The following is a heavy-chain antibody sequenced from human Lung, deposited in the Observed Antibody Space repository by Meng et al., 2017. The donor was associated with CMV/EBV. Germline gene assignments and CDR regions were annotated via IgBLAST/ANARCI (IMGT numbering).Heavy chain of an antibody. D-gene: IGHD3-10*01. CDR2: ISYSGTT. V-gene: IGHV4-31*03. J-gene: IGHJ4*02. Sequence: QVQLQESGPGLVQPSKTLSLSCTVPGASVSIGGYSLSYIRQHPGKGLEWIGYISYSGTTYYNPSLMSRLSISLVKYTNQFSMRLSSVTAADTAVYCCASWIRGLNMVYFDYWGQGTLVTVSS. CDR3: ASWIRGLNMVYFDY. CDR1: GASVSIGGYS.